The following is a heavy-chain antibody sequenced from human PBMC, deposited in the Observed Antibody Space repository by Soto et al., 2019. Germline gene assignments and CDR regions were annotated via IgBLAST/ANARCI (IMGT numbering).Heavy chain of an antibody. CDR1: GGSLSSSKW. J-gene: IGHJ4*02. D-gene: IGHD3-22*01. V-gene: IGHV4-4*02. CDR2: IYHSGST. Sequence: SETLSLTCGVPGGSLSSSKWWSWVRQPPGKGLEWIGEIYHSGSTNYNPSIKSRVTISVDKSKTQFSLKLSSATAADTAVYYCARDPGGGYYPSFDYWGQGTLVSASS. CDR3: ARDPGGGYYPSFDY.